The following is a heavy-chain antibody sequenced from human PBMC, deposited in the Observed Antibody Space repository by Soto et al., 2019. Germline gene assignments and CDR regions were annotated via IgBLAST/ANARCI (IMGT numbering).Heavy chain of an antibody. J-gene: IGHJ5*02. D-gene: IGHD2-15*01. CDR3: ARVAVAARPRWYNWFDP. CDR2: MNPNTGET. CDR1: GYTFTDYD. V-gene: IGHV1-8*01. Sequence: ASVKVSCKTSGYTFTDYDINWVRQATGQGLEWIGWMNPNTGETGYAQKFQGRVTMTRSASLSTAYVELSSLRSEDTAVYYCARVAVAARPRWYNWFDPWGQGTLVTVSS.